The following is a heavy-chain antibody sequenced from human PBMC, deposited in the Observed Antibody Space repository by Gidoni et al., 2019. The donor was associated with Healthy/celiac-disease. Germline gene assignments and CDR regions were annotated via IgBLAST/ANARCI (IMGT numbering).Heavy chain of an antibody. J-gene: IGHJ5*02. CDR3: ASSYYDFWSGYYGS. CDR1: GFTVSRNY. CDR2: IYSGGST. D-gene: IGHD3-3*01. Sequence: EVQLVESGGGLIQPGGSLSLSFAASGFTVSRNYMSWVRQGPGKGLVWVSVIYSGGSTYYADSVKGRFTISRDNSKNTLYLQMNSLRAEDTAVYYCASSYYDFWSGYYGSWGQGTLVTVSS. V-gene: IGHV3-53*01.